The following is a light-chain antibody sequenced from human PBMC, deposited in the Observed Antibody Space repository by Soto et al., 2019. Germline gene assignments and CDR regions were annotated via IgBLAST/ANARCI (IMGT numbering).Light chain of an antibody. Sequence: EVVLTQSPATLSLSPGERATLSCRASQSVTTYLAWYQQKPGQAPRLLIYDASNRATGIPARLSGSGSGTDFTLTLTSPEPEEFAVYYCQQRTNWPPFTFGPGTKLDFK. CDR1: QSVTTY. CDR2: DAS. CDR3: QQRTNWPPFT. J-gene: IGKJ3*01. V-gene: IGKV3-11*01.